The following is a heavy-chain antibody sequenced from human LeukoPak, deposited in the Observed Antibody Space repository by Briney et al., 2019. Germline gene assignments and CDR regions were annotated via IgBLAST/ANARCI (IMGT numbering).Heavy chain of an antibody. CDR3: TTGGNVLVAGTRAFDI. J-gene: IGHJ3*02. CDR1: GFTFSSYA. CDR2: IKSNIDGGAT. V-gene: IGHV3-15*07. D-gene: IGHD6-19*01. Sequence: GGSLRLSCAASGFTFSSYAMHWVRQAPGKGLEWVGRIKSNIDGGATDYAAPVKGRFTISRDDSKNTLYLQMNSLKTEDTAVYYCTTGGNVLVAGTRAFDIWGQGTMVTVSS.